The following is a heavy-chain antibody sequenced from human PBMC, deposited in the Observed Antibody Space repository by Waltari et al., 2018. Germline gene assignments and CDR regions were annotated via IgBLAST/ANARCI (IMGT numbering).Heavy chain of an antibody. CDR1: GFTFSSYS. V-gene: IGHV3-48*04. CDR2: ISSSSSTI. D-gene: IGHD3-3*01. Sequence: EVQLVESGGGLVQPGGSLRLSCAASGFTFSSYSMNWVRQAPGKGLEWVSYISSSSSTIYYADSVKGLFTISRDNAKNSLYLQMNSLRAEDTAVYYCARGALRFSPRGYYMDVWGKGTTVTVSS. CDR3: ARGALRFSPRGYYMDV. J-gene: IGHJ6*03.